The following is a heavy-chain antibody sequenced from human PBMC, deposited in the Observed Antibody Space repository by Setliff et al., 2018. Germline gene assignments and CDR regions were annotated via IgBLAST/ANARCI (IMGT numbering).Heavy chain of an antibody. CDR1: GGTFNTNG. CDR2: VIPLFGKT. J-gene: IGHJ5*02. V-gene: IGHV1-69*13. D-gene: IGHD4-4*01. CDR3: ARDTHVNYNNPPVGWFDP. Sequence: ASVKVSCKASGGTFNTNGISWVRLAPGQGLEWMGRVIPLFGKTNYAQKFQDRVAISADESTSTAYMELRSLRSEDTAIYYCARDTHVNYNNPPVGWFDPWGQGTQVTVSS.